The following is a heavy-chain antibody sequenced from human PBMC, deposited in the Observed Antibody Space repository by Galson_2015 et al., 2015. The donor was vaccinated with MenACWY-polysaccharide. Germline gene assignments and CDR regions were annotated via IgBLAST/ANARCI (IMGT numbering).Heavy chain of an antibody. J-gene: IGHJ4*02. CDR1: GYTFTSYA. CDR2: INAGNGDT. Sequence: QSGAEVKKPGASVKVSCKASGYTFTSYAIHWVRQAPGQRLEWMGWINAGNGDTKYSQKFQGRVTIARDTSTSTAYMELRSLRSDDTAVYYCARESALGSGPYWVYWGQGTLVTVSS. D-gene: IGHD2-15*01. CDR3: ARESALGSGPYWVY. V-gene: IGHV1-3*01.